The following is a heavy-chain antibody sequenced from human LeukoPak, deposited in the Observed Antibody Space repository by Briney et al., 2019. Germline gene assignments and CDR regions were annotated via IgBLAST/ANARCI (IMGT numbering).Heavy chain of an antibody. J-gene: IGHJ4*02. V-gene: IGHV3-23*01. Sequence: GGSLRLSCAASGFTFSNYGMNWVRQAPGKGLEWVAGVRGNGDTTYYADSVKGRFTISRDNSKNTLSLQLSSLRAEDTAVYYCAKANGYYSDWGQGTLVTVSS. CDR3: AKANGYYSD. CDR2: VRGNGDTT. CDR1: GFTFSNYG. D-gene: IGHD3-22*01.